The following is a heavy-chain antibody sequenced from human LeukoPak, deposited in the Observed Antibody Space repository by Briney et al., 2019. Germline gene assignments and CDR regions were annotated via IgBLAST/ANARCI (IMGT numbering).Heavy chain of an antibody. CDR1: GGSISSSSYY. Sequence: SETLSLTCTVSGGSISSSSYYWGWIRQPPGKGLEWIGTIFYSGSTYYNPSLKSRVTISVDTSKNQFSLKLSSVTAADTAVYYCARAGSGSWYGTYYYYYMDVWAKGPRSPSP. D-gene: IGHD6-13*01. CDR2: IFYSGST. J-gene: IGHJ6*03. V-gene: IGHV4-39*07. CDR3: ARAGSGSWYGTYYYYYMDV.